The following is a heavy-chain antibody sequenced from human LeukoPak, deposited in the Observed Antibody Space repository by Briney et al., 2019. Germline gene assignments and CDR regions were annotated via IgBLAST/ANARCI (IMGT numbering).Heavy chain of an antibody. CDR1: GFTFSSYS. CDR3: ARDPYDFWSGALGYFDY. D-gene: IGHD3-3*01. CDR2: ISSSSSTI. Sequence: GGSLRLSCAASGFTFSSYSMNWVRQAPGKGLEWVSYISSSSSTIYYADSVKGRFTISRDNAKNSLYLQMNSLRAEDTAVYYCARDPYDFWSGALGYFDYWGQGTLVTVSS. V-gene: IGHV3-48*01. J-gene: IGHJ4*02.